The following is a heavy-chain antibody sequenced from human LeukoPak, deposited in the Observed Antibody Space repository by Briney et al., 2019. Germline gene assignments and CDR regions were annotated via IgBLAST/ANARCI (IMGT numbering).Heavy chain of an antibody. V-gene: IGHV3-23*01. CDR3: AKGQVIGAAQNRFDP. D-gene: IGHD2/OR15-2a*01. CDR2: ISGSGGST. J-gene: IGHJ5*02. CDR1: GFTFSSYG. Sequence: GGSLRLSCAASGFTFSSYGMNWVRQAPGKGLEWVSGISGSGGSTYYADSVKGRFTISRDNSKNTLYLQMNSLRAEDTAVYHCAKGQVIGAAQNRFDPWGQGTLVTVSS.